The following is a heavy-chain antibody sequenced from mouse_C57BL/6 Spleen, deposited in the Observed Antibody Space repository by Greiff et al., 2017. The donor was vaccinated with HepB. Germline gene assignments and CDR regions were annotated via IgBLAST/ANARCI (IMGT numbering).Heavy chain of an antibody. CDR1: GYTFTSYD. CDR3: ANRFDYYGSSYGGFAY. Sequence: QVQLKQSGPELVKPGASVKLSCKASGYTFTSYDINWVKQRPGQGLEWIGWIYPRDGSTKYNEKFKGKATLTVDTSSSTAYMELHSLTSEDSAVYFCANRFDYYGSSYGGFAYWGQGTLVTVSA. D-gene: IGHD1-1*01. CDR2: IYPRDGST. V-gene: IGHV1-85*01. J-gene: IGHJ3*01.